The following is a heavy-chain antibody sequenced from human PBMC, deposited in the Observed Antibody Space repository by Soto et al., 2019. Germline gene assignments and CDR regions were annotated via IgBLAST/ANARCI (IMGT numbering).Heavy chain of an antibody. D-gene: IGHD2-21*01. CDR1: GGSISSGGYY. V-gene: IGHV4-31*03. CDR3: AASCVGCGGFNYYGMDV. CDR2: IYYSGTT. J-gene: IGHJ6*02. Sequence: QVQLQESGPGLVKPSQTLSLTCTVSGGSISSGGYYWNWIRQHPGKGQEWIGYIYYSGTTYYNPSLKSRVTISVDTSKNQFSLKLSSVTAADPAVYYCAASCVGCGGFNYYGMDVWGQGTTVTVSS.